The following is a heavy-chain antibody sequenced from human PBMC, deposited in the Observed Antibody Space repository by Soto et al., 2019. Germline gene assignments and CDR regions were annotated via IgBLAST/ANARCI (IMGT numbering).Heavy chain of an antibody. CDR3: ARPSGWFDAFDI. Sequence: GGSLRLSCAASGFTFSSYWMHWVRQAPGKGLVWVSRINSDGSSTSYADSVKGRFTISRDNAKNTLYLQMNSLRAEDTAVYYCARPSGWFDAFDIWGQGTMVTVSS. D-gene: IGHD2-15*01. J-gene: IGHJ3*02. CDR1: GFTFSSYW. CDR2: INSDGSST. V-gene: IGHV3-74*01.